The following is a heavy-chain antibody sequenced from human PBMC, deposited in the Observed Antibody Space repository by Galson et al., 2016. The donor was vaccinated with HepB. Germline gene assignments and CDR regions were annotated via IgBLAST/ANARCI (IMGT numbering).Heavy chain of an antibody. J-gene: IGHJ3*02. CDR3: ARDRGEYTSGYGVFGAFDI. CDR1: GFTFNRYG. D-gene: IGHD2/OR15-2a*01. V-gene: IGHV3-33*07. CDR2: IWRDGSNK. Sequence: SLRLSCAASGFTFNRYGIYWVRQAPGKGLDWVAVIWRDGSNKYYAESVKGRFALSRDNSNSTLFLQMNSLRVEDTAIYYCARDRGEYTSGYGVFGAFDIWGQGTMVTVSS.